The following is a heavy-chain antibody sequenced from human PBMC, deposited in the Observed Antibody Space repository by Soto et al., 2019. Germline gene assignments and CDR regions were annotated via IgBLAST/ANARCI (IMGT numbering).Heavy chain of an antibody. V-gene: IGHV1-69*01. CDR3: ARGGYRYGPLSYYGMDV. D-gene: IGHD5-18*01. Sequence: QVQLVQSGAEVKKPGSSVKVSCKASGGTFSSYAISWVRQAPGQGLEWMGGIIPIFGTANYAQKFQGRVTITADESTSTAYMELSSLRSEDTAVYYCARGGYRYGPLSYYGMDVWGQGTTVTVSS. CDR2: IIPIFGTA. CDR1: GGTFSSYA. J-gene: IGHJ6*02.